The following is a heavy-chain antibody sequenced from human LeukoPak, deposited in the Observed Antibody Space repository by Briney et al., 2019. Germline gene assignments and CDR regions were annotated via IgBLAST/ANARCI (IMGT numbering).Heavy chain of an antibody. D-gene: IGHD2-21*02. CDR2: MNPNSGNT. Sequence: ASVKVSCKASGYTFTSYDINWVRQATGQGLEWMGWMNPNSGNTGYAQKFQGRVTMTRNTSISTAYMELSSLRSEDTAVYYCARGVPTVVTAFYYYYMDVWGKGTTVTISS. J-gene: IGHJ6*03. CDR3: ARGVPTVVTAFYYYYMDV. CDR1: GYTFTSYD. V-gene: IGHV1-8*01.